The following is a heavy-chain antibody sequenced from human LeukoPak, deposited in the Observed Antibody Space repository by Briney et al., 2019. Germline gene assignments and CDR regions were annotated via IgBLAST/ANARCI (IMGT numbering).Heavy chain of an antibody. CDR1: GFTFSTSW. CDR3: AKGFFGSGSFPHNFDY. V-gene: IGHV3-23*01. Sequence: GGSLRLSCATSGFTFSTSWMHWVRQAPGKGLVWVSAISGNGGSTYYADSVKGRFTISRDNSKNTLYLQMNSLRDEDTAVYYCAKGFFGSGSFPHNFDYWGQGTLVTVSS. D-gene: IGHD3-10*01. CDR2: ISGNGGST. J-gene: IGHJ4*02.